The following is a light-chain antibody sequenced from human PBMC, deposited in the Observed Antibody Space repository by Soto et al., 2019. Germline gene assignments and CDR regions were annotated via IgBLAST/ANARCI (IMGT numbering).Light chain of an antibody. CDR3: CSYAGSSTPVV. J-gene: IGLJ2*01. V-gene: IGLV2-23*02. CDR2: EVS. CDR1: SNDVGSYNL. Sequence: QSALTQPASVSGSPGQSITISCTGTSNDVGSYNLVSWYQQNPGKAPQFIIYEVSKRPSGVSNRFSGSKSGNTASLTISGRQAEDEADYYCCSYAGSSTPVVFGGGTQLTVL.